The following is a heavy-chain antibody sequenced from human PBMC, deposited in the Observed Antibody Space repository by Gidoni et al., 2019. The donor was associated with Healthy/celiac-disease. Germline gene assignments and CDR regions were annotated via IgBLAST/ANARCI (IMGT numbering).Heavy chain of an antibody. V-gene: IGHV3-33*01. J-gene: IGHJ4*02. CDR1: GFTFSSDG. Sequence: QVQLVESGGGVVQPGRSLRLSCAASGFTFSSDGMHWVRQAPGKGLEWVAVIWYDGSNKYYADSVKGRFTNARDNSKNTLYLQMNSLRAEDTAVYYCARASWSAAALYYFDYWGQGTLVTVSS. CDR3: ARASWSAAALYYFDY. CDR2: IWYDGSNK. D-gene: IGHD6-13*01.